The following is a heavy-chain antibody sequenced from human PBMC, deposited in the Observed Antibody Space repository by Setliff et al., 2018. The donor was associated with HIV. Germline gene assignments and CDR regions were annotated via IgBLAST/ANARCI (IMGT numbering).Heavy chain of an antibody. CDR2: ISSSGSPI. CDR3: AKTYNWNDVHYYYMDV. CDR1: GFIFSSYE. J-gene: IGHJ6*03. V-gene: IGHV3-48*03. D-gene: IGHD1-1*01. Sequence: GGSLRLSCAASGFIFSSYEMNWVRQAPGKGLEWVSYISSSGSPIHYADSVRGRFTISRDNAKKSLYLQMNSLRAEDTAVYYCAKTYNWNDVHYYYMDVWGKGTTVTVSS.